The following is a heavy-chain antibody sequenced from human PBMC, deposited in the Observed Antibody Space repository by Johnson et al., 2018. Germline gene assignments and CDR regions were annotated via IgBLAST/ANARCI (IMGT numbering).Heavy chain of an antibody. Sequence: QVQLVESGGGVVQXGRSXRLXCAASQFTFRRHGLYWVRQAPGTGLEWLAFLSYDGHNKHVAASVKGRFTISRDNSKNTRYMQMNSLRTEDTAVYYCAKERPEMIGAFDVWGQGTMVIVSS. CDR3: AKERPEMIGAFDV. V-gene: IGHV3-30*18. D-gene: IGHD5-24*01. CDR1: QFTFRRHG. CDR2: LSYDGHNK. J-gene: IGHJ3*01.